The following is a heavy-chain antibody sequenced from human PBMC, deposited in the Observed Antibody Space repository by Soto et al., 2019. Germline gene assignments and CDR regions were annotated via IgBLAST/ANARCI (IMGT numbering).Heavy chain of an antibody. CDR3: ERGHEYGGNSDALDI. CDR1: GGTFSSYT. V-gene: IGHV1-69*02. CDR2: IIPILGIA. Sequence: SVKVSCKASGGTFSSYTISWVRQAPGQGLEWMGRIIPILGIANYAQKFQDRVTITADKSTKTAYMEMRSLLSEDTAVYYCERGHEYGGNSDALDIWGQGTVVTVSS. J-gene: IGHJ3*02. D-gene: IGHD4-17*01.